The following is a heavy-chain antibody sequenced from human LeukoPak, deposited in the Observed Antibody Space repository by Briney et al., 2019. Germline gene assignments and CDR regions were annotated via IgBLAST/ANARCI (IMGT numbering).Heavy chain of an antibody. CDR1: GFTFSSYS. D-gene: IGHD2-15*01. Sequence: GGSLRLSCAASGFTFSSYSMIWVRQAPGNGLHWVSAISGSGGSTYYADSVKGRFTISRDNSKNPLYLQMNSLRAEDTAVYYCAKAVAAGRGDYYYHGVDVWGQGTTVTVSS. V-gene: IGHV3-23*01. J-gene: IGHJ6*02. CDR3: AKAVAAGRGDYYYHGVDV. CDR2: ISGSGGST.